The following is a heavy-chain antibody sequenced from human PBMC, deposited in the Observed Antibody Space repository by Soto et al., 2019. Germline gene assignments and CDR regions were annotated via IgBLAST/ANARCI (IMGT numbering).Heavy chain of an antibody. CDR2: IYYSGST. Sequence: PSETLSLTCTVSGGSISSGGYYWSWIRQHPGKGLEWIGYIYYSGSTNYNPSLKGRVTISVDTSKNQFSLKLSSVTAADTAVYYCARGLITMVRGVILGAFDIWGQGTMVTVSS. V-gene: IGHV4-61*08. CDR1: GGSISSGGYY. D-gene: IGHD3-10*01. CDR3: ARGLITMVRGVILGAFDI. J-gene: IGHJ3*02.